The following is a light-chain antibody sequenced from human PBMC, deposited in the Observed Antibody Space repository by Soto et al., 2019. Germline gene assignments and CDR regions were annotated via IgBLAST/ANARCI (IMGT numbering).Light chain of an antibody. V-gene: IGKV3D-20*02. CDR2: DAS. CDR3: QQRSNWIT. Sequence: ESVWTQSPGTLPLSPGERATLSCRASQSVSSSYLAWYQQKPGQAPRLLIYDASYRATGIPARFSGSGSGTDFILTISSLEPEDFAIYYCQQRSNWITFGQGTRLEVK. CDR1: QSVSSSY. J-gene: IGKJ5*01.